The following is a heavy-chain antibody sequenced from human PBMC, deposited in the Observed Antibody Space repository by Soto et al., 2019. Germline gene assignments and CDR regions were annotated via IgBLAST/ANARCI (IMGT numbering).Heavy chain of an antibody. J-gene: IGHJ6*02. CDR1: GGTFSSYA. CDR2: IIPIFGTA. V-gene: IGHV1-69*13. Sequence: SVKVSCKASGGTFSSYAISWVRQAPGQGLEWMGGIIPIFGTANYAQKFQGRVTITADESTSTAYMELSSLRSEDTAVYYCARGRGAYSSHPGYYYYGMDVWRQGTTVTVSS. CDR3: ARGRGAYSSHPGYYYYGMDV. D-gene: IGHD6-13*01.